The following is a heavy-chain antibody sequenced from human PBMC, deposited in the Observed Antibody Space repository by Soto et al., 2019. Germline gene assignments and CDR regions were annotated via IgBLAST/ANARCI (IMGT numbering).Heavy chain of an antibody. CDR2: ISGSGGST. CDR3: ATEITMIVVVISELEYYFDY. D-gene: IGHD3-22*01. Sequence: GGSLRLSCAASGFTFSSYAMSWVRQAPGKGLEWVSAISGSGGSTYYADSVKGRFTISRDNSKNTLYLQMNSLRAEDTAVYDCATEITMIVVVISELEYYFDYWGQGTLVTVSS. V-gene: IGHV3-23*01. J-gene: IGHJ4*02. CDR1: GFTFSSYA.